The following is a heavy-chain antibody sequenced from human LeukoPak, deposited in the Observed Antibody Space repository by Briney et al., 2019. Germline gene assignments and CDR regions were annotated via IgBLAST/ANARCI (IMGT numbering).Heavy chain of an antibody. Sequence: SETLSLTCAVYGGSFSGYYWSWIRQPPGKGLEWIGEINHSGSTNYNPSLKSRVTISVDTSKNQFSLKLSSVTAADTAVYYCARYVDTAMGYDYWGQGTLVTVSS. D-gene: IGHD5-18*01. V-gene: IGHV4-34*01. J-gene: IGHJ4*02. CDR3: ARYVDTAMGYDY. CDR1: GGSFSGYY. CDR2: INHSGST.